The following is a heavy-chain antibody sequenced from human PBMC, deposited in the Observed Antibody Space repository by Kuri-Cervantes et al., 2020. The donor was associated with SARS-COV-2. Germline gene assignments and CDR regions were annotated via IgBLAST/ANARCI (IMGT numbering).Heavy chain of an antibody. CDR2: ISGSSSTI. J-gene: IGHJ3*02. Sequence: SCAASGFTFSSYSMNWVRQAPVKGLEWASYISGSSSTIYYADSVKGRFTISRDNAKNSLNLQMNSLRAEDTAVYYGARDLRTNRGGRWNGSHPRREWAFDIWGQGTMVTVSS. CDR1: GFTFSSYS. V-gene: IGHV3-48*04. CDR3: ARDLRTNRGGRWNGSHPRREWAFDI. D-gene: IGHD1-1*01.